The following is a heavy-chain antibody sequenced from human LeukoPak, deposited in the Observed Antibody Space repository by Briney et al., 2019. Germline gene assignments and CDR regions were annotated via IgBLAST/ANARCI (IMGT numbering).Heavy chain of an antibody. J-gene: IGHJ4*02. V-gene: IGHV4-39*01. Sequence: PAETLTLPCTVSGGPISSSSYYWGRIPKPPGKGRVWIGSIDYSGSTYYRPSLKSRVTISVDTSKNQFSLKLSSVTAADTAVYYCARLSIAAAGLAFFDYWGQGTLVTVSS. CDR2: IDYSGST. CDR3: ARLSIAAAGLAFFDY. CDR1: GGPISSSSYY. D-gene: IGHD6-13*01.